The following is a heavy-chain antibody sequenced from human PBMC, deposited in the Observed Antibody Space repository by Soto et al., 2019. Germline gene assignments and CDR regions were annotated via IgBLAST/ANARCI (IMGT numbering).Heavy chain of an antibody. CDR3: ARDPLYDYGDLSHLFAI. CDR1: GGSMSRGDYY. D-gene: IGHD4-17*01. Sequence: PSETLSLTCTVPGGSMSRGDYYWTLFRQPPGKGLEGIGFIYHTGSTFCTPSLKKRVAISGDTSTNQFSQRLSSITAADAVVYFCARDPLYDYGDLSHLFAIWGQGTTVTVSS. J-gene: IGHJ3*02. V-gene: IGHV4-30-4*02. CDR2: IYHTGST.